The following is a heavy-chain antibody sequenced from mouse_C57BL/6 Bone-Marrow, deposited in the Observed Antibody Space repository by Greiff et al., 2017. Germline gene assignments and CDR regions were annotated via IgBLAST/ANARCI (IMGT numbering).Heavy chain of an antibody. D-gene: IGHD2-3*01. CDR1: GYTFTSYW. Sequence: VQLQQPGAELVRPGSSVKLSCKASGYTFTSYWMHWVKQRPIQGLEWIGNIDPSDSETHYNQKFKDKATLTVDKSSSTAYMQLSSLTSEDSAVYYCARRWILRGWYFDVWGTGTAVTVSS. CDR2: IDPSDSET. CDR3: ARRWILRGWYFDV. V-gene: IGHV1-52*01. J-gene: IGHJ1*03.